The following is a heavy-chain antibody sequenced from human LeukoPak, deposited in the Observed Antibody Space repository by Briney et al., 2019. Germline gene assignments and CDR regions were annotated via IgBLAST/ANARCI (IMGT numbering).Heavy chain of an antibody. CDR1: GFTFSSHW. CDR2: INSDESTT. V-gene: IGHV3-74*01. Sequence: PGGSLRLSCAASGFTFSSHWMHWVRQAPGKGLVWVSRINSDESTTNYADSVKGRFTISRDNAKNTLYLQMKSLRAEDTAVYYCARGRYSSSSGDHDAFDIWGQGTMVTVSS. J-gene: IGHJ3*02. CDR3: ARGRYSSSSGDHDAFDI. D-gene: IGHD6-6*01.